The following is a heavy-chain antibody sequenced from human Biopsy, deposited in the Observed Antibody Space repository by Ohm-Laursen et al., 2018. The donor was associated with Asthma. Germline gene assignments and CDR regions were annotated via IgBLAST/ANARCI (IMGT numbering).Heavy chain of an antibody. V-gene: IGHV3-23*01. D-gene: IGHD6-19*01. Sequence: GSLRLSCSASGFTFSSSAMSWVRQAPGKGLERVSDITGSGGTTYYADSVRGRFTISRDNSKSTLFLQMDSLSAEGTAVYYCAKDFRGIAVAGDRGFDYWGQGTLVTVSS. CDR2: ITGSGGTT. J-gene: IGHJ4*02. CDR1: GFTFSSSA. CDR3: AKDFRGIAVAGDRGFDY.